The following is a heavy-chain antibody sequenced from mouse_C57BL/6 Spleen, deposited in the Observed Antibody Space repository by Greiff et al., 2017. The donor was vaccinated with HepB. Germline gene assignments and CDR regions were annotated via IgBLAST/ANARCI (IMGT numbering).Heavy chain of an antibody. V-gene: IGHV8-12*01. D-gene: IGHD1-1*01. J-gene: IGHJ4*01. Sequence: QVQLKESGPGILQSSQTLSLTCSFSGFSLSTSGMGVSWIRQPSGKGLEWLAHIYWDDDKRYNPSLKSRLTISKDTSRNQVFLKITSVDTADTATYYCARDYGSSYYAMDYWGQGTSVTVAS. CDR1: GFSLSTSGMG. CDR2: IYWDDDK. CDR3: ARDYGSSYYAMDY.